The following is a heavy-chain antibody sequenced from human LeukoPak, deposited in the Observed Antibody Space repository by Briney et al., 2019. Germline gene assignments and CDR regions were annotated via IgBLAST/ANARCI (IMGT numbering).Heavy chain of an antibody. CDR2: ISGSGGST. CDR1: GFTFSSYA. J-gene: IGHJ3*02. D-gene: IGHD5-18*01. CDR3: AKDREYSYSLGAFDI. V-gene: IGHV3-23*01. Sequence: GGSLRLSCAASGFTFSSYAMSWVRQAPGKGLEWVSAISGSGGSTYYAESVKGRFTISRDNSKNTLYLQMNRLRAEDTALYYCAKDREYSYSLGAFDIWGQGTMVTVS.